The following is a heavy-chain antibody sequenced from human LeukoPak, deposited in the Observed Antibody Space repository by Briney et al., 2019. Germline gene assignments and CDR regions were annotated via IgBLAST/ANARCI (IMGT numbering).Heavy chain of an antibody. Sequence: GGSLRLSCAASGFTFSSYGMHWVRQAPGKGLEWVAVISYDGSNKYYADSVKGRFTISRDNSKNTLYLQMNSLRAEDTAVYYCARPSIAVGPYYFDYWGQGTLVTVSS. CDR1: GFTFSSYG. V-gene: IGHV3-30*03. D-gene: IGHD6-19*01. CDR3: ARPSIAVGPYYFDY. J-gene: IGHJ4*02. CDR2: ISYDGSNK.